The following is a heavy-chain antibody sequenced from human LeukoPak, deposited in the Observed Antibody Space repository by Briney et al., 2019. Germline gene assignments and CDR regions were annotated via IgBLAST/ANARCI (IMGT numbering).Heavy chain of an antibody. CDR2: ISPGSSTI. J-gene: IGHJ4*02. CDR3: ARYDYSGSYLDN. Sequence: PGGSLRLSCAASGFTFSSYNMIWVRQAPGKGLEWVSYISPGSSTIYYADSLKGRFTIPRDNAKNSLFLQMNSLRAEDTAVYYCARYDYSGSYLDNWGQGTLVTVSS. CDR1: GFTFSSYN. D-gene: IGHD1-26*01. V-gene: IGHV3-48*01.